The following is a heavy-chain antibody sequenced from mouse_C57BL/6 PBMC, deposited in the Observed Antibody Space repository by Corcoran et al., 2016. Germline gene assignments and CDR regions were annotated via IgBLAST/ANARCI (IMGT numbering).Heavy chain of an antibody. CDR2: INTYSGVP. V-gene: IGHV9-3*01. J-gene: IGHJ3*01. Sequence: QIQLVQSGPELKKPGETVKISCKASGYTFTTYGMSWVKQAPGKGLKWMGWINTYSGVPTYADDFKGRFAFSLETSASTAYLQINNLKNEDTATYFCAREDGNYPAWFAYWGQGTLVTVSA. CDR3: AREDGNYPAWFAY. D-gene: IGHD2-1*01. CDR1: GYTFTTYG.